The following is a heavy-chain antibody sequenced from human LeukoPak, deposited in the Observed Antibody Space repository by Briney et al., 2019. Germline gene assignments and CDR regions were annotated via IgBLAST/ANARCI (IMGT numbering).Heavy chain of an antibody. V-gene: IGHV1-2*02. CDR1: GYTFTGYY. CDR3: ARDTHRRGPAAIEIDP. CDR2: INPNSGGT. J-gene: IGHJ5*02. D-gene: IGHD2-2*02. Sequence: ASVKVSCKASGYTFTGYYMHWVRQAPGQGLEWMGWINPNSGGTNYAQKFQGRVTMTRDTSISTAYMELGRLRSDDTAVYYCARDTHRRGPAAIEIDPWGQGTLVTVSS.